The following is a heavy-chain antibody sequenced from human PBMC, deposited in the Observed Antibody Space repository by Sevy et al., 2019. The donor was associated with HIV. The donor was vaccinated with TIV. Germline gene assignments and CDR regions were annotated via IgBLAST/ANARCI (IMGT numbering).Heavy chain of an antibody. Sequence: GESLKISCAASGFTFSTHAMHWVRQAPGKGLQWGPLISYDGSHKYYAASVKARFTVSRDDSKNTVFLQLSSLRPEDTAVYYCAREGGYSIDWSPGNYWGQGTLVTVSS. D-gene: IGHD3-9*01. V-gene: IGHV3-30-3*01. CDR2: ISYDGSHK. J-gene: IGHJ4*02. CDR1: GFTFSTHA. CDR3: AREGGYSIDWSPGNY.